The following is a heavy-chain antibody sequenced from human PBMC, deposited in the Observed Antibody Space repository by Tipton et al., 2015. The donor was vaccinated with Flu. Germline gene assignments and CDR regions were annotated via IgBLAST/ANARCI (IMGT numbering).Heavy chain of an antibody. CDR3: AREEVVNVRGEPRLVQGFDC. D-gene: IGHD6-13*01. Sequence: TLSLTCAVSGASISSSEWWNWVRQSPGKGLEWIGEISLAGRANYNPSLKSRVTISIDKSKNQFSLRLSSVTAADTAVYHCAREEVVNVRGEPRLVQGFDCWGQGTLVTVSS. CDR1: GASISSSEW. V-gene: IGHV4-4*02. CDR2: ISLAGRA. J-gene: IGHJ4*02.